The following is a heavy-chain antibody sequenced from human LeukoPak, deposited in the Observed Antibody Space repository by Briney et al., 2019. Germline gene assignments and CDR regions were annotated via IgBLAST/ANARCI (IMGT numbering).Heavy chain of an antibody. Sequence: GGYLRFSGSASGFTFSSRRMNWVRQAPGRGLVWVAIINIDGSEKHYVDSVKGRFTISRANAKNSLYLQMNSLRAEDTAVYYCARSDHGPEYWGQGTLVTVSS. CDR1: GFTFSSRR. J-gene: IGHJ4*02. CDR2: INIDGSEK. D-gene: IGHD1-14*01. CDR3: ARSDHGPEY. V-gene: IGHV3-7*01.